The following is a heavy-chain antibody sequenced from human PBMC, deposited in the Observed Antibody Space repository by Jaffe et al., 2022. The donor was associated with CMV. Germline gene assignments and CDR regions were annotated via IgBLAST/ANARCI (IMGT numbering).Heavy chain of an antibody. CDR2: ISWNSGSI. CDR3: AKDDSSSSWYYFDY. CDR1: GFTFDDYA. J-gene: IGHJ4*02. V-gene: IGHV3-9*01. D-gene: IGHD6-13*01. Sequence: EVQLVESGGGLVQPGRSLRLSCAASGFTFDDYAMHWVRQAPGKGLEWVSGISWNSGSIGYADSVKGRFTISRDNAKNSLYLQMNSLRAEDTALYYCAKDDSSSSWYYFDYWGQGTLVTVSS.